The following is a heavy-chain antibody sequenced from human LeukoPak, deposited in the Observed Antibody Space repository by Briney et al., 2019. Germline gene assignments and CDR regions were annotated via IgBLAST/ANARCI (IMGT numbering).Heavy chain of an antibody. CDR2: ISGSGGST. CDR1: GFTFSSSG. V-gene: IGHV3-23*01. J-gene: IGHJ4*02. Sequence: QSGGSLRLSCAASGFTFSSSGMTWVRQAPGKGLEWVSAISGSGGSTYYADSVKGRFTISRDNSKNTVYLQMNSLRAEDTAVYYCAKRTGYSSTGYYFDYWGQGTLVTVSS. D-gene: IGHD6-13*01. CDR3: AKRTGYSSTGYYFDY.